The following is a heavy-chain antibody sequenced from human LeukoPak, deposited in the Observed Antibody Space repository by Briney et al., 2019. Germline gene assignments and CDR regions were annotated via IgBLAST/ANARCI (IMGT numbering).Heavy chain of an antibody. V-gene: IGHV3-30*02. CDR2: IRYDGSNK. J-gene: IGHJ6*03. CDR3: AKVAGDYYYMDV. CDR1: GFSFSSYW. Sequence: GGSLRLSCAASGFSFSSYWMHWVRQAPGKGLEWVAFIRYDGSNKYYADSVKGRFTISRDNSKNTLYLQINSLRAEDTAVYYCAKVAGDYYYMDVWGKGTTVTVSS. D-gene: IGHD3-10*01.